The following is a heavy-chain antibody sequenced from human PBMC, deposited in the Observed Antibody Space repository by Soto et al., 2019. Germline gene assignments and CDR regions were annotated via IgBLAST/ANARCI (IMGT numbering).Heavy chain of an antibody. J-gene: IGHJ3*02. Sequence: SETLSLTCTVSGGSISSGDYYWSWIRQPPGKGLEWIGYIYYSGSTYYNPSLKSRVTISVDTSKNQFSLKLSSVTAADTAVYYCARPTSGSYDAFDIWGQGTMVTVSS. CDR2: IYYSGST. CDR3: ARPTSGSYDAFDI. CDR1: GGSISSGDYY. D-gene: IGHD1-26*01. V-gene: IGHV4-30-4*01.